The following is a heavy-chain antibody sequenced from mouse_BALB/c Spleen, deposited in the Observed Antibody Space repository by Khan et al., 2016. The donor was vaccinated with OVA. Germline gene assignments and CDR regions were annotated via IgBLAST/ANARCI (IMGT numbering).Heavy chain of an antibody. CDR3: TRIYGSDFDY. CDR1: GYSFTGYF. V-gene: IGHV1-20*02. CDR2: INPHIGKT. Sequence: MQLEESGPELVKPGASVKISCKASGYSFTGYFMNWVMQSHGKSLEWIGRINPHIGKTFYNQKFKGKATLTVDESSSTAHMELRSLASEDSAVYYCTRIYGSDFDYWGQGTTLTVSS. J-gene: IGHJ2*01. D-gene: IGHD1-1*01.